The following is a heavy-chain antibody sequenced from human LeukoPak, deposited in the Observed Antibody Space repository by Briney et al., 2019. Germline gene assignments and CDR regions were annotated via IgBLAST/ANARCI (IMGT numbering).Heavy chain of an antibody. D-gene: IGHD3-22*01. CDR2: ISWKSGSI. CDR3: AKLPYYYDSSGYDY. Sequence: GGSLRLSCAASGFTFDDYAMHWVRQAPGKGLEWVSGISWKSGSIGYADSVKGRFTISRDNAKNSLYLQMNSLRAEDTALYYCAKLPYYYDSSGYDYWGQGTLVTVSS. V-gene: IGHV3-9*01. J-gene: IGHJ4*02. CDR1: GFTFDDYA.